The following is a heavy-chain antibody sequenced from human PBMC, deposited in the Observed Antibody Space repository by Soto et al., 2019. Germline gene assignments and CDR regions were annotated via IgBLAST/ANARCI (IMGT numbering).Heavy chain of an antibody. CDR3: VRGPSHGAFDI. Sequence: QVQLVESGGDVVQPGRSLRLSCAASGSTFSSYDIHWVRQAPGKGLEWVAHITPDGNRAYYADSVKGRFTVSRDNARNTVYLQVKSLRPEDTAVYHSVRGPSHGAFDIWGQGTLVTVSS. CDR2: ITPDGNRA. CDR1: GSTFSSYD. V-gene: IGHV3-30-3*01. J-gene: IGHJ3*02.